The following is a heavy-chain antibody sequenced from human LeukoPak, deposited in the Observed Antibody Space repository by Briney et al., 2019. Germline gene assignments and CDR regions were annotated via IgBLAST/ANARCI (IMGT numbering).Heavy chain of an antibody. D-gene: IGHD2-2*01. V-gene: IGHV3-23*01. Sequence: GGSLRLSCAASGFTFSSYAMSWVRQAPGKGLEWVSAISGSGGSTYYADSVKGRFTISRDNSKNTLYLQMNSLRAEDTAVYYCASFPRGSAIPDYYYYMDVWGKGTTVTVSS. J-gene: IGHJ6*03. CDR1: GFTFSSYA. CDR3: ASFPRGSAIPDYYYYMDV. CDR2: ISGSGGST.